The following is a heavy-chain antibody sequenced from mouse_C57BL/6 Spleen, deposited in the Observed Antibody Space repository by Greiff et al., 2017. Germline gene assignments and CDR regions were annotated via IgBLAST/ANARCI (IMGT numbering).Heavy chain of an antibody. CDR3: ARPERAMEY. CDR1: GFTFSDYG. CDR2: ISRGSSNI. V-gene: IGHV5-17*01. J-gene: IGHJ4*01. Sequence: EVQLQESGGGLVKPGGSLKLSCAASGFTFSDYGMHWVRQAPEKGLEWVAYISRGSSNIYYADTVKGRFTISRDNANNTLFLQMTRLRSEDTAMYYCARPERAMEYWGQGTSVTVAS.